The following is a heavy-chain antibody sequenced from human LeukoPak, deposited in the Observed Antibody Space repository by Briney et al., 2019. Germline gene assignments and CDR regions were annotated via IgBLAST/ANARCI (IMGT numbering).Heavy chain of an antibody. CDR3: ARDPALIAVSGNDAFDI. D-gene: IGHD6-19*01. J-gene: IGHJ3*02. V-gene: IGHV1-18*01. Sequence: VASVKVSCEASGYTFTSYAITWVRQAPGQGLEWMGWISAYNGNTNYAQKLQGRVTMTTDTSTSTAYMELRSLRSDDTAVYYCARDPALIAVSGNDAFDIWGQGTMVTVSS. CDR2: ISAYNGNT. CDR1: GYTFTSYA.